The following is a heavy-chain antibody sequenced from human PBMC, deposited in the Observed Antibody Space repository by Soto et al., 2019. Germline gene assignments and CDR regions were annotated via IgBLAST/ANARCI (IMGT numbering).Heavy chain of an antibody. CDR2: VNHSGST. J-gene: IGHJ4*02. Sequence: SETLSLTCAVYGGSFSGYYWSWIRQPPGRGLEWIGEVNHSGSTNYNPSLKSRVTISVDTSTNQFSLTLSSVTAADTAVYYCARDCGYSYGLYYFDYWGQGTLVTVSS. CDR1: GGSFSGYY. D-gene: IGHD5-18*01. V-gene: IGHV4-34*01. CDR3: ARDCGYSYGLYYFDY.